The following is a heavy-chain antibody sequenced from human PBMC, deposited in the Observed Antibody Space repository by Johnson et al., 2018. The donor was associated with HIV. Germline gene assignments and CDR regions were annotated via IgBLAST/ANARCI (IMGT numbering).Heavy chain of an antibody. D-gene: IGHD3-9*01. CDR2: ISYDGSNK. CDR3: ARDGPVDWVAAFDI. J-gene: IGHJ3*02. CDR1: GFTFSSYA. V-gene: IGHV3-30*04. Sequence: QEQLVESGGGVVQPGRSLRLSCAASGFTFSSYAMHWVRQAPGKGLEWVAVISYDGSNKYYADSVKGRFTISRDNAKNSLYLQMHSLRAEDTAVYYCARDGPVDWVAAFDIWGQGTLVTVSS.